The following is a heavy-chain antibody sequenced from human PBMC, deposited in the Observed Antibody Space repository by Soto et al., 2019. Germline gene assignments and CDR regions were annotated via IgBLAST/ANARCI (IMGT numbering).Heavy chain of an antibody. CDR2: VYATGTS. Sequence: SETLSLTSSFSGCSMGKFYWSWIRKTAGKGLEWMGRVYATGTSDYNPSLRSRIAMSVDISKKTFSLRLRSVTAADTGVYYCVRDGSKTLRDCFDPRGQGILVTVSS. CDR1: GCSMGKFY. D-gene: IGHD4-17*01. J-gene: IGHJ5*02. V-gene: IGHV4-4*07. CDR3: VRDGSKTLRDCFDP.